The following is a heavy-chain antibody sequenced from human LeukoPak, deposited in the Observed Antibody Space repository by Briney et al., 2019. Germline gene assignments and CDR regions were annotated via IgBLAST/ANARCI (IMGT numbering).Heavy chain of an antibody. CDR1: GGSISSGGYY. CDR2: IYNSGST. CDR3: ARGRTNQDY. V-gene: IGHV4-31*03. J-gene: IGHJ4*02. Sequence: SQTLSLTCTVSGGSISSGGYYWRWIRQHPGKGLQWFGYIYNSGSTYYKPALKSRVTMPLDTSNHQFSLQLSSVTSADTALYYFARGRTNQDYWARETLVTVSS.